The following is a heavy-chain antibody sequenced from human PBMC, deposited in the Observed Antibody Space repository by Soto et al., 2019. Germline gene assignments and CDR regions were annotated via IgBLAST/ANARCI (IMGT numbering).Heavy chain of an antibody. CDR3: ARDRHYYGMDV. CDR1: GFTFTSDG. J-gene: IGHJ6*02. Sequence: ASVKVSCKGSGFTFTSDGISWVRQAPGQGLEWMGWISVNIGNTNFAQKFQGRLTMTTDTSTSTAYMELRNLKSDDTAVYYCARDRHYYGMDVWGQGTTVTVS. CDR2: ISVNIGNT. V-gene: IGHV1-18*04.